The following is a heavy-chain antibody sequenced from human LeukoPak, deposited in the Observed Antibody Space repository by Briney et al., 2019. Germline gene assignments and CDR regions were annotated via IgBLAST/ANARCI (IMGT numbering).Heavy chain of an antibody. D-gene: IGHD5-18*01. CDR3: ARDTQLSYVNWFDP. CDR1: GYSISSGYY. CDR2: IYHSGST. J-gene: IGHJ5*02. Sequence: TSETLSLTCTVSGYSISSGYYWGWIRQPPGKGLEWIGSIYHSGSTYYNPSLKSRVTISVDTSKNQFSLKLSSVTAADTAVYYCARDTQLSYVNWFDPWGQGTLVTVSS. V-gene: IGHV4-38-2*02.